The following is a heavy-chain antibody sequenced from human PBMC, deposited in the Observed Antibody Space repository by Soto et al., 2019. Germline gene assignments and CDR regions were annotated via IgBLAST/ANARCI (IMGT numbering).Heavy chain of an antibody. CDR3: AREMVRGVTYYYGMDV. CDR2: IYYSGST. V-gene: IGHV4-39*07. CDR1: GGSISSSSYY. J-gene: IGHJ6*02. D-gene: IGHD3-10*01. Sequence: PSETLSLTCTVSGGSISSSSYYWGWIRQPPGKGLEWIGSIYYSGSTYYNPSLKSRVTISVDTSKNQFSLKLSSVTAADTAVYYCAREMVRGVTYYYGMDVWGQGTTVTVSS.